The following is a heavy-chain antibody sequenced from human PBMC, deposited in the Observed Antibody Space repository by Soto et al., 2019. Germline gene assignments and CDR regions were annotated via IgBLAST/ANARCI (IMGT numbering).Heavy chain of an antibody. CDR2: ISYDGSNK. D-gene: IGHD2-21*02. J-gene: IGHJ4*02. V-gene: IGHV3-30*18. Sequence: QVHLVQSGGGVVQPGRSLRLSCAASGFSFNNFGMHWVHQAPGKGLEWVAVISYDGSNKYYADSVRGRFTISRDHSKDTLYLLMNSRRAEDTAVYYCAKDGTYCGGDCYPIFNFDSWGQGTLVTVSS. CDR3: AKDGTYCGGDCYPIFNFDS. CDR1: GFSFNNFG.